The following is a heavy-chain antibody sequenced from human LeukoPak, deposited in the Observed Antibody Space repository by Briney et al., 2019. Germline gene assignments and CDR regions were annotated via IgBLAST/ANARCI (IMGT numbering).Heavy chain of an antibody. Sequence: GGSLRLSCAASGLTFSTYAMSWVRQAPGKGPEWVSGISGSGDNIYYTDSAKGRFTISRDNSKNTLYVQMNSLRVEDTAVYYCVKSGSGWYLDYWGQGTLVTVSS. CDR2: ISGSGDNI. J-gene: IGHJ4*02. D-gene: IGHD6-19*01. CDR3: VKSGSGWYLDY. CDR1: GLTFSTYA. V-gene: IGHV3-23*01.